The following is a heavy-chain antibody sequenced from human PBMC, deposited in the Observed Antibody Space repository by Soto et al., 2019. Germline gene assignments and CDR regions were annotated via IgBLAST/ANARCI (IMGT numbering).Heavy chain of an antibody. CDR3: AKDLKAPGR. V-gene: IGHV3-23*01. CDR2: ITDSGYTT. CDR1: GFTFSDYY. Sequence: PGGSLRLSCAASGFTFSDYYMSWVRQAPGKGLEWVSGITDSGYTTYYADSVKGRFTISRDNSKNTLYLQMNSLRAEDTAVYYCAKDLKAPGRWGQGTLVTVSS. J-gene: IGHJ4*02.